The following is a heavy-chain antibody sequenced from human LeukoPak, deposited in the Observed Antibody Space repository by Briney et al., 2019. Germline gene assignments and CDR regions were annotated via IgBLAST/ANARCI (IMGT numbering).Heavy chain of an antibody. CDR2: SYEDAGK. V-gene: IGHV2-5*02. J-gene: IGHJ4*02. CDR3: AHSKSYCGGDCYTPIDY. Sequence: SGPTLVKPTQTLTLTCTFSGFSLSTGGVGGGWMREPPGKALEWLALSYEDAGKRYSPSLKSSLTSIQDTSKNQVVLTMTNMDPVDTATYYCAHSKSYCGGDCYTPIDYWGQGTLVTVSS. CDR1: GFSLSTGGVG. D-gene: IGHD2-21*02.